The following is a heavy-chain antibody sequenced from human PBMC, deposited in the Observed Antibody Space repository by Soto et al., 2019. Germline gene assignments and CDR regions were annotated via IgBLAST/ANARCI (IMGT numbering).Heavy chain of an antibody. CDR1: GFIFGTHS. D-gene: IGHD1-7*01. CDR3: ARVLTGTGYSFDE. V-gene: IGHV3-21*01. Sequence: EVQLVESGGGLVKPGGSLRLSCAASGFIFGTHSMNWVRQAPGKGLQWVSSISSSSRYICYADSVRGRFTISRDNANNPMDLEMNSLRSEEAGVYCCARVLTGTGYSFDEWGQGTLVTVSS. J-gene: IGHJ4*02. CDR2: ISSSSRYI.